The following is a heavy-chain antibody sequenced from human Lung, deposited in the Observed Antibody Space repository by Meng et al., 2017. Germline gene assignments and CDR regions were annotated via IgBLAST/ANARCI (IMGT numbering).Heavy chain of an antibody. CDR2: INHSGST. CDR1: GGSFSDYY. CDR3: ARGPTTMAHDFDY. Sequence: VHLQRCGAGLLKPSETLSLPCVVSGGSFSDYYWSWIRQPPGKGLEWIGEINHSGSTNYNPSLESRATISVDTSQNNLSLKLSSVTAADSAVYYCARGPTTMAHDFDYWGQGTLVTVSS. J-gene: IGHJ4*02. D-gene: IGHD4-11*01. V-gene: IGHV4-34*01.